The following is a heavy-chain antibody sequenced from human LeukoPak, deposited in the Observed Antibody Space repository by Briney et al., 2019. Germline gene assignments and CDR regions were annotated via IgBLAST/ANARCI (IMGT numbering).Heavy chain of an antibody. CDR2: TSHSGST. D-gene: IGHD6-19*01. Sequence: SETLSLTCIVSGDSISSYYWSWIRQPPGKGLEWIGYTSHSGSTNSNPSLKSRVTISVDTSKNQFSLKLSSVTAADTAVYYCARGRLDSSGWYVGYFQHWGQGTLVTVSS. J-gene: IGHJ1*01. CDR1: GDSISSYY. V-gene: IGHV4-59*12. CDR3: ARGRLDSSGWYVGYFQH.